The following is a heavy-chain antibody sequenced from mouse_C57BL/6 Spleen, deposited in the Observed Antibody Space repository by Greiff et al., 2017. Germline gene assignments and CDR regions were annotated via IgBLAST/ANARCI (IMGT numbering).Heavy chain of an antibody. CDR3: ARYKGYCDY. J-gene: IGHJ2*01. CDR2: IRNKANGYTT. V-gene: IGHV7-3*01. Sequence: EVQLVESGGGLVQPGGSLSLSCAASGFTFTDYYMSWVRQPPGKALEWLGFIRNKANGYTTEYSASVKGRFTISRDNSQSILYLQMNALRAEDSATYYCARYKGYCDYWGQGTTLTVSS. CDR1: GFTFTDYY.